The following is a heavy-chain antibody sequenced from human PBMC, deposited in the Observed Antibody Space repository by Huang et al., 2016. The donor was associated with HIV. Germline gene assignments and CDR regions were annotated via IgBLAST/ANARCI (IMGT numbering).Heavy chain of an antibody. V-gene: IGHV1-69*13. CDR2: SLPMLCRA. J-gene: IGHJ6*03. Sequence: QVHLVQSGAEVKKPGSSVRVSCTASGGSFKISGISWVRQAPGQGLEWLGGSLPMLCRANYAQKVSVRVTITARESTTTVYMDLTSLRPEDTAVYYCASGASYEIWTPYYSGWHYSMDVWGEGTTVTVSS. CDR3: ASGASYEIWTPYYSGWHYSMDV. CDR1: GGSFKISG. D-gene: IGHD3-9*01.